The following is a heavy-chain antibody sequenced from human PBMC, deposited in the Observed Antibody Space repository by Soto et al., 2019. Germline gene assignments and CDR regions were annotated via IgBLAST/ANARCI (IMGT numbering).Heavy chain of an antibody. CDR3: ERDLQIVATIYDY. Sequence: GGSLRLSCAASGFTFSSYSMNWVRQAPGKGLEWVSSISSSSSYIYYADSVKGRFTISRDNAKNSLYLQMNSLRAEDTAVYYCERDLQIVATIYDYWGQGTLVTVSS. D-gene: IGHD5-12*01. CDR1: GFTFSSYS. J-gene: IGHJ4*02. V-gene: IGHV3-21*01. CDR2: ISSSSSYI.